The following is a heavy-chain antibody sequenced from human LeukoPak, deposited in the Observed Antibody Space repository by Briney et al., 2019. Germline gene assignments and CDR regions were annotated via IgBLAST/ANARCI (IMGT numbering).Heavy chain of an antibody. V-gene: IGHV4-61*01. CDR1: GGSVSSDSYY. CDR3: ARQSSRWYVFDV. J-gene: IGHJ4*02. CDR2: ISYSGST. Sequence: PSETLSLTCTVSGGSVSSDSYYWSWIRQPPGKGLEWTGYISYSGSTDYNPSLKSRVTISVDTSKNQFSLKLSSVTAADTALYYCARQSSRWYVFDVWGQGTLVTVSS. D-gene: IGHD6-13*01.